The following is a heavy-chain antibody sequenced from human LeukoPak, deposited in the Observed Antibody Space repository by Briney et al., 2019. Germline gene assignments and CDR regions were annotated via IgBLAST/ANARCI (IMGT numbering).Heavy chain of an antibody. J-gene: IGHJ4*02. CDR2: INAGNGNT. CDR1: GYTFTSYA. Sequence: GASVKVSCKASGYTFTSYAMHWVRQAPGQRLEWMGWINAGNGNTKYSQKFQGRVTITRDTSASTAYMEQSSLRSEDTAVYYCARTYDSSGYYYYFDYWGQGTLVTVSS. V-gene: IGHV1-3*01. CDR3: ARTYDSSGYYYYFDY. D-gene: IGHD3-22*01.